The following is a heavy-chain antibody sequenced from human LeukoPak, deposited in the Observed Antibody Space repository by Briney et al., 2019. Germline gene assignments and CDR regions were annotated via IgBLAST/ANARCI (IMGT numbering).Heavy chain of an antibody. CDR2: IYYSGST. J-gene: IGHJ4*02. Sequence: SETLSLTCTVSGGSISSYYWSWIRQPPGKGLEWIGYIYYSGSTNYNPSLKSRVTISVDTSKNQFSLKLSSVTAADTAVYYCARADCGGDCYSRKYYFDYWGQGTLVTVSS. D-gene: IGHD2-21*02. CDR3: ARADCGGDCYSRKYYFDY. V-gene: IGHV4-59*01. CDR1: GGSISSYY.